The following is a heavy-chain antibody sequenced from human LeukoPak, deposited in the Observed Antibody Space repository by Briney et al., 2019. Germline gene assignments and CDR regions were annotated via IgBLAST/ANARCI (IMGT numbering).Heavy chain of an antibody. D-gene: IGHD2-8*02. J-gene: IGHJ4*02. CDR2: IWYDGSNK. V-gene: IGHV3-33*01. Sequence: GRSLRLSCAASGFTFSSYGMHWVRQAPGMGLEWVAVIWYDGSNKYYADSVKGRFTISRDNSKNTLYLQMNSLRAEDTAVYYCARDTGGSDFDYWGQGTLVTVSS. CDR1: GFTFSSYG. CDR3: ARDTGGSDFDY.